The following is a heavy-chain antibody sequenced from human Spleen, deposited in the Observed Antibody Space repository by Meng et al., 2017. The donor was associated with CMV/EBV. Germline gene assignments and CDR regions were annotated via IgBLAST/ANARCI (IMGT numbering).Heavy chain of an antibody. D-gene: IGHD1-26*01. Sequence: CKGYGDSLTNYWNGGVRQRHGKGLEWMGIIYPGGSDIRYSPSFQGQVIISVDKSISTAYLQWNSLKASDTAMYYCARVGSGTFLADFWGQGTLVTVSS. V-gene: IGHV5-51*01. J-gene: IGHJ4*02. CDR3: ARVGSGTFLADF. CDR1: GDSLTNYW. CDR2: IYPGGSDI.